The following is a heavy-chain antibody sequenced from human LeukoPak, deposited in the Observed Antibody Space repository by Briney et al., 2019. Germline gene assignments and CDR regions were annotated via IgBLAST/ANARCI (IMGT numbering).Heavy chain of an antibody. CDR1: GFTFSSYS. CDR2: ISSSSDYI. CDR3: ARAAGYGDYRCFDY. D-gene: IGHD4-17*01. Sequence: GGSLRLSCAASGFTFSSYSMNWVRQAPGKGLEWVSSISSSSDYIYYADSVKGRFTISRDNAKNSLSLQMNSLRAGDTAVYYCARAAGYGDYRCFDYWGQGTLVTVSS. V-gene: IGHV3-21*01. J-gene: IGHJ4*02.